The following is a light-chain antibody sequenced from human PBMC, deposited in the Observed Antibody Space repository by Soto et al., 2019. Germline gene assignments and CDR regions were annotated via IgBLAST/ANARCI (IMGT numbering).Light chain of an antibody. V-gene: IGLV2-14*01. Sequence: QSVLTQPASVSGSPGQSITISCTGTSSDVGSYNYVSWYQQHPGKAPKLMIYDVSNRTSGVSNRFSGSKSGNTASLTISGLQAEDEADYYCSSYTSSNSVGVFGGGTKLTVL. J-gene: IGLJ2*01. CDR1: SSDVGSYNY. CDR3: SSYTSSNSVGV. CDR2: DVS.